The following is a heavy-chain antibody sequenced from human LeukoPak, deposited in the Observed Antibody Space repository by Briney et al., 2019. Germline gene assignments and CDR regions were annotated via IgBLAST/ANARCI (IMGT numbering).Heavy chain of an antibody. V-gene: IGHV1-46*01. CDR2: INPSGGST. Sequence: ASVKVSCKASGYTFTSYYMHWVRQAPGQGLEWMGIINPSGGSTSYAQKFQGRVTMTRDTSTSTVYMELSSLRSEGTAVYYCARDPTGTASRGRYFDYWGQGTLVTVSS. CDR1: GYTFTSYY. J-gene: IGHJ4*02. CDR3: ARDPTGTASRGRYFDY. D-gene: IGHD1-1*01.